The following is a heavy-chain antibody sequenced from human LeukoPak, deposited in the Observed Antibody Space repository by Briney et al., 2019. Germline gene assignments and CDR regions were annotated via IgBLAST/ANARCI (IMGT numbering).Heavy chain of an antibody. CDR2: IKSKTDGGTT. D-gene: IGHD3-22*01. CDR3: TTSPAGYYYDSSGYYRANAFDI. J-gene: IGHJ3*02. Sequence: PGGSLRLSCAASGFTFSNAWMSWVRQAPGKGLEWVGRIKSKTDGGTTDYAAPVKGRFTISRDDSKNTLYLQMNSLKTEDTAVYYCTTSPAGYYYDSSGYYRANAFDIWGQGTMVTVSS. CDR1: GFTFSNAW. V-gene: IGHV3-15*01.